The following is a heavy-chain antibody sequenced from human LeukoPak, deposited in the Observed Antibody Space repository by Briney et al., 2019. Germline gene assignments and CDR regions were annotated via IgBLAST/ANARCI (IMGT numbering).Heavy chain of an antibody. D-gene: IGHD6-13*01. J-gene: IGHJ4*02. V-gene: IGHV4-61*02. CDR1: GGSISSGGYY. CDR2: IYTSGST. Sequence: SETLSLTCTVSGGSISSGGYYWSWIRQPPGKGLEWIGRIYTSGSTNYNPSLKSRVTISVDTSKNQFSLKLSSVTAADTAVYYCAQGRQPLDYWGQGTLVTVSS. CDR3: AQGRQPLDY.